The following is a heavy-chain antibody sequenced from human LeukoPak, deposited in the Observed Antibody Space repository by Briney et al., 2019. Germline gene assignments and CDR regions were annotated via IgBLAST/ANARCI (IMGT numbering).Heavy chain of an antibody. V-gene: IGHV4-38-2*02. CDR3: ARSIRFLEWPFDAFDI. D-gene: IGHD3-3*01. J-gene: IGHJ3*02. CDR2: LYHSGST. CDR1: GYSISSGYY. Sequence: PSETLSLTCTVSGYSISSGYYWGWIRQPPGKGLEWIGSLYHSGSTYYNPSLKSRVTISVDTSKNQFSLKLSSVTAADTAVYYCARSIRFLEWPFDAFDIWGQGTMVTVSS.